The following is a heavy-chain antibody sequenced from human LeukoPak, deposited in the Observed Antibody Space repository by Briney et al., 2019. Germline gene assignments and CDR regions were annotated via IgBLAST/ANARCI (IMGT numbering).Heavy chain of an antibody. J-gene: IGHJ4*02. CDR1: GGSISSGGYY. CDR3: ARGVFSTDYDILPGTTGTYYFDY. Sequence: TLSLTCTVSGGSISSGGYYWSWIRQPPGKGREWIVYIYHSRSTYYNPSLKSRVTISVNRSKNQFSLKLSSVTAAHTAVYYCARGVFSTDYDILPGTTGTYYFDYWGQGTLVTVSS. V-gene: IGHV4-30-2*01. CDR2: IYHSRST. D-gene: IGHD3-9*01.